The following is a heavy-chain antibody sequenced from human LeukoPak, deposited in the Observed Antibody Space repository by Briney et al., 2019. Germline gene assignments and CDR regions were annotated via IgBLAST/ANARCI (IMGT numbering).Heavy chain of an antibody. V-gene: IGHV3-20*04. CDR1: GFTFGNYG. CDR2: INWNGGST. J-gene: IGHJ4*02. Sequence: GGSLRLSCAASGFTFGNYGMSWVRQASGKGLEWVSGINWNGGSTGYADSVEGRFTISRDNAKNSQYLQMNSLRVEDTALYYCARAQTYGDSRLLLDYWGQGTLVTVSS. CDR3: ARAQTYGDSRLLLDY. D-gene: IGHD2-21*02.